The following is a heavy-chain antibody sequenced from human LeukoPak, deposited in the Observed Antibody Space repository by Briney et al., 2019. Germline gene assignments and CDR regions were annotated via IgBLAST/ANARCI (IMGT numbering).Heavy chain of an antibody. CDR1: GFTFSSYS. D-gene: IGHD6-19*01. V-gene: IGHV3-21*01. Sequence: GGSLRLSCAASGFTFSSYSMNWVRQAPGKGLEWVSSISSSSSYIYYADSVKGRFTISRDNAKNSLYLQMNSLRAEDTAVYYCAIYPTPVAPFDYWGQGTLVTVSS. J-gene: IGHJ4*02. CDR2: ISSSSSYI. CDR3: AIYPTPVAPFDY.